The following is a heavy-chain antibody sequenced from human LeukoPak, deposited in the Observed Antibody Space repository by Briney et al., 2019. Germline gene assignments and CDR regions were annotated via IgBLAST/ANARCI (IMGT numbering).Heavy chain of an antibody. CDR3: ARHPLEPNFDY. CDR2: IYYSGST. J-gene: IGHJ4*02. D-gene: IGHD1-1*01. CDR1: GGSISSSSYY. V-gene: IGHV4-39*01. Sequence: PSETLSLTCTVSGGSISSSSYYWGWIRQPPGKGLEWIGSIYYSGSTYYNPSLKSRVTISVDTSKNQFSLKLSSMTAADTALYYRARHPLEPNFDYRGQGTLVTVSS.